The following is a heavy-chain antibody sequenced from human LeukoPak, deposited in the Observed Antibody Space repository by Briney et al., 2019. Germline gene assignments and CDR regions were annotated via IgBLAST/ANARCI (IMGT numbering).Heavy chain of an antibody. J-gene: IGHJ4*02. D-gene: IGHD5-18*01. CDR2: INTNTGNP. CDR1: GYTFTSYA. V-gene: IGHV7-4-1*02. Sequence: ASVKVSCKVSGYTFTSYAMNWVRQAPGQGLEWMGWINTNTGNPTYAQGFTGRFVFSLDTSVSTAYLQISSLKAEDTAVYYCARALGGYSYGYGGEFDYWGQGTLVTVSS. CDR3: ARALGGYSYGYGGEFDY.